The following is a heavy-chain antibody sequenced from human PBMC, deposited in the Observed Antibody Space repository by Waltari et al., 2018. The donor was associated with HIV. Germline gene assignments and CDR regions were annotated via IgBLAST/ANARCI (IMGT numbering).Heavy chain of an antibody. Sequence: EVQLVESGGGLVSHGGSLGLSCAATGSTFSSYAMNWVRQAPGKGLEWVSYISSSSTTINYADSVKGRFTISRDNAKNLLYLQMSSLRAEDTAVYFCARERFGSSYFGYWGQGTLVTVSS. CDR1: GSTFSSYA. D-gene: IGHD6-6*01. J-gene: IGHJ4*02. CDR2: ISSSSTTI. CDR3: ARERFGSSYFGY. V-gene: IGHV3-48*04.